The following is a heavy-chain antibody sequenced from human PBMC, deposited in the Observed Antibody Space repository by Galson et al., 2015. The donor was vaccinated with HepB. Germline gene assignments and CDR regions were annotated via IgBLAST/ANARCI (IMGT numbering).Heavy chain of an antibody. CDR1: GFTFSSYH. CDR2: IITSGGHT. V-gene: IGHV3-48*02. D-gene: IGHD4/OR15-4a*01. CDR3: ARVWQDNSGVDH. J-gene: IGHJ4*02. Sequence: SLRLSCAASGFTFSSYHMNWVRQAPGKGLEWVSYIITSGGHTLYADSVRGRFTISRDNAKNSLHLQMNSLRDEDTAVHYCARVWQDNSGVDHWGQGTLVTVSS.